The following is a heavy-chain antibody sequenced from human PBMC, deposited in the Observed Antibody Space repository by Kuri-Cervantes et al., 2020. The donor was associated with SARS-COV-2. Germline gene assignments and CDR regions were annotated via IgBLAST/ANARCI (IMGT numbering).Heavy chain of an antibody. CDR1: GYTFTGYY. V-gene: IGHV1-69*05. CDR3: ARVGHDFWSGYYGY. Sequence: SVKVSCKASGYTFTGYYMHWVRQAPGQGLEWMGGIIPIFGTANYAQKFQGRVTITTDESTSTVYMELSSLRSEDTAVYYCARVGHDFWSGYYGYWGQGTLVTVSS. D-gene: IGHD3-3*01. J-gene: IGHJ4*02. CDR2: IIPIFGTA.